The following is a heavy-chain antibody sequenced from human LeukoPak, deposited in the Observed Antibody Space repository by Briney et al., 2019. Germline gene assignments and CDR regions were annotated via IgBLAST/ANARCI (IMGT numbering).Heavy chain of an antibody. CDR3: AKALRRVLWFGELLHFDY. CDR1: GFTFSSYG. V-gene: IGHV3-30*18. CDR2: ISYDGSNK. Sequence: PGRSLRLSCAASGFTFSSYGMHWVRQAPGKGLEWVAVISYDGSNKYYADSVKGRFTISRDNSKNTLYLQMNSLRAEDTAVYYCAKALRRVLWFGELLHFDYWGQGTLVTVSS. D-gene: IGHD3-10*01. J-gene: IGHJ4*02.